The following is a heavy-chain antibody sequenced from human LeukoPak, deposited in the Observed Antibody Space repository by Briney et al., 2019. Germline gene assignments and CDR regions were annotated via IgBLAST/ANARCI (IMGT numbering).Heavy chain of an antibody. CDR1: GGSISSGGYY. D-gene: IGHD1-26*01. CDR2: IYYSGST. V-gene: IGHV4-31*03. J-gene: IGHJ6*04. CDR3: ARDLLEPNNYYYYGMDV. Sequence: SETLSLTRTVSGGSISSGGYYWSWIRQHPGKGLEWIGYIYYSGSTYYNPSLKSRVTISVDTSKNQFSLKLSSVTAADTAVYYCARDLLEPNNYYYYGMDVWGKGTTVTVSS.